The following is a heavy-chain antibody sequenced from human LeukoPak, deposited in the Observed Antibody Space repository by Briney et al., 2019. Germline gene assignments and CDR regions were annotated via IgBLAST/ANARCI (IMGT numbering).Heavy chain of an antibody. CDR2: INPSGGST. CDR3: ARGLNYYGSGSQIYDS. V-gene: IGHV1-46*01. CDR1: GYTFTSYY. D-gene: IGHD3-10*01. J-gene: IGHJ4*02. Sequence: ASVKVSCKASGYTFTSYYMHWVRQAPGQGLEWMGIINPSGGSTSYAQKFQGRVTMTRNTSISTAYMELSSLRSEDTAVYYCARGLNYYGSGSQIYDSWGQGTLVTVSS.